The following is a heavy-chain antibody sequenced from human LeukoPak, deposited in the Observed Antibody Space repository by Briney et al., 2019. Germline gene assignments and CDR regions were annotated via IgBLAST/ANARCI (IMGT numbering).Heavy chain of an antibody. V-gene: IGHV3-48*03. J-gene: IGHJ6*02. D-gene: IGHD3-10*01. CDR2: ISSSGSTI. CDR3: ARVRFGDLYYYGMDV. Sequence: GGSLRLSCAASGFTFSSYEMNWVRQAPGKGLEWVSYISSSGSTIYYADSVKGRFTISRDNAKNSLYLQMNSLRAEDTAVYYCARVRFGDLYYYGMDVWGQGTTVTVS. CDR1: GFTFSSYE.